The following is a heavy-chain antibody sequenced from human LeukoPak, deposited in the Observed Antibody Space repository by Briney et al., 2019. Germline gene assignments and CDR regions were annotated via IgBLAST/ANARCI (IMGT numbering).Heavy chain of an antibody. CDR3: AKTTAVATPPLYFQN. D-gene: IGHD4-23*01. CDR2: ISGSGRSI. CDR1: GFTFSSYA. J-gene: IGHJ1*01. V-gene: IGHV3-23*01. Sequence: PGGSLRLSCAASGFTFSSYAMSWVRQAPGKGLEWVSSISGSGRSIYYADSVKGRFTISRDSSKNTLYLQMNSLRAEDTAVYHCAKTTAVATPPLYFQNWGQGTLVTVSS.